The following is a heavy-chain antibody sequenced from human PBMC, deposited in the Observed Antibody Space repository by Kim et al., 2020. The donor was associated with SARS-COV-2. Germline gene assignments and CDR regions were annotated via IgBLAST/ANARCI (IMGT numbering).Heavy chain of an antibody. CDR3: APPPSGGDSDNHPSDF. Sequence: SVKVSCKASGGTFNNYAIAWVRQAPGQGLEWMGRIIPFIDITNYAQKFQGRVTITADNHTTTIYMELSGLTSEDTAISYCAPPPSGGDSDNHPSDFWGQGTLVTVSS. V-gene: IGHV1-69*04. D-gene: IGHD4-17*01. J-gene: IGHJ4*02. CDR2: IIPFIDIT. CDR1: GGTFNNYA.